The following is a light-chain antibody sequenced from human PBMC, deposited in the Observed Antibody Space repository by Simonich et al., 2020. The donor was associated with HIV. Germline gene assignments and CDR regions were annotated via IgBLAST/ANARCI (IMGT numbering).Light chain of an antibody. J-gene: IGKJ3*01. CDR1: QIVLYSSNKKNY. CDR2: GAS. Sequence: DIVMTQPPDSLAVSLGERATVNCKPSQIVLYSSNKKNYLAWYQQKPGHPPKLLIYGASTRESGVPDRFSGSGSLPDFTLSICSLQAEYVAIYYCQQYYSIPFTFGPGTKVDIK. CDR3: QQYYSIPFT. V-gene: IGKV4-1*01.